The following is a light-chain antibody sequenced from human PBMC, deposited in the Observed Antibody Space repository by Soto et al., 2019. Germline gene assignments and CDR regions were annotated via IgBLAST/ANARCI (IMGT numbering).Light chain of an antibody. V-gene: IGKV1-5*03. CDR3: QKYNSYWT. CDR1: QSISSW. CDR2: KAS. J-gene: IGKJ1*01. Sequence: DIQMTQSPSTLSASVGDRVTITCRASQSISSWLAWYQQKPGKAPNLLIYKASTLESGVPSRFSGSGSGSEFTLTISSLQPDDSATYYCQKYNSYWTFGQGTKVEIK.